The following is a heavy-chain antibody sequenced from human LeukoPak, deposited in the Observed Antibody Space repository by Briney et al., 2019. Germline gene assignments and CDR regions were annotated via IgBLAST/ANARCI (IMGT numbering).Heavy chain of an antibody. CDR3: ARAHPHFDY. CDR2: IYYSGST. Sequence: SETLSLTCTVSGGSISSYYWSWIRQPPAKGLEWIGYIYYSGSTNYNPSLKSRVTISVDTSKNQFSLKLSSVTAADTAVYYCARAHPHFDYWGQGTLVTVSS. CDR1: GGSISSYY. V-gene: IGHV4-59*01. J-gene: IGHJ4*02.